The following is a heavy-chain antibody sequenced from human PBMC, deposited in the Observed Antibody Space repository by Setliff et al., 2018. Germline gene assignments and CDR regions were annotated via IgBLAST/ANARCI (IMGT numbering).Heavy chain of an antibody. V-gene: IGHV1-18*01. Sequence: GASVKVSCKASGYTFTSYGISWVRQAPGQGLEWMGWISAYNGNTNYAQKLQGRVTMTTDTSTSTVYMELRSLRVDDTAVYYCARDLGHGGDSDYWGQGILVTVSS. D-gene: IGHD2-21*02. CDR2: ISAYNGNT. J-gene: IGHJ4*02. CDR1: GYTFTSYG. CDR3: ARDLGHGGDSDY.